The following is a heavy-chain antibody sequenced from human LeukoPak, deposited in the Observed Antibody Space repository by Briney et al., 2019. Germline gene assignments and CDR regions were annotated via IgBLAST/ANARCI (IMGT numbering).Heavy chain of an antibody. CDR1: GFTFSDYY. V-gene: IGHV4-38-2*01. J-gene: IGHJ5*02. CDR2: IYHSGST. CDR3: ARQYSNNWYDDRGWFDP. D-gene: IGHD6-13*01. Sequence: GSLRLSCAASGFTFSDYYMSWIRQAPGKGLEWIGSIYHSGSTYYNPSLKSRVTLSVDTSKKQFSLKLSSVTAADTAVYYCARQYSNNWYDDRGWFDPWGQGTLVTVSS.